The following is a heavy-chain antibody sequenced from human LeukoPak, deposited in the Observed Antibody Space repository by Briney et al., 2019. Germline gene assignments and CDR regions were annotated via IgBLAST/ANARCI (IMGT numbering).Heavy chain of an antibody. D-gene: IGHD4-17*01. Sequence: PSQTLTLTCTASGGTISSGSYHWIRLRQPAGKELEWIGRIYTSGSTNYNPSIKSRVTISVDTSKNQFSLKLSSVTAADTAVYYCARWVGYGDYFDYWGQGTLVTVSS. CDR1: GGTISSGSYH. CDR3: ARWVGYGDYFDY. CDR2: IYTSGST. V-gene: IGHV4-61*02. J-gene: IGHJ4*02.